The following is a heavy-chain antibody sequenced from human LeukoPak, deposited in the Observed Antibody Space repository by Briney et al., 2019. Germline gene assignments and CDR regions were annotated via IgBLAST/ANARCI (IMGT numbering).Heavy chain of an antibody. CDR2: INHSGST. J-gene: IGHJ5*02. D-gene: IGHD6-19*01. V-gene: IGHV4-34*01. CDR3: ARVLRTYSSGWYGQGLYNWFDP. Sequence: SETLSLTCAVYGGSFSGYYWSWIRQPPGKGLEWIGEINHSGSTNYNPSLKSRVTISVDTSKNQFSLKLSSVTVADTAVYYCARVLRTYSSGWYGQGLYNWFDPWGQGTLVTVSS. CDR1: GGSFSGYY.